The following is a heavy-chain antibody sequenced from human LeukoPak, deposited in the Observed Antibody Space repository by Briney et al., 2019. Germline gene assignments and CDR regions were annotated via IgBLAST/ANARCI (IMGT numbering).Heavy chain of an antibody. Sequence: SETLSLTCTVSGGSISSYYWSWIRQPPGKGLEWSGDIYYSGSTNYNPSLKSRVTISVDTSKNQFSLKLSSVPAADTAVYYCARHPSYSSGWYPIDYWGQGTLVTVSS. CDR3: ARHPSYSSGWYPIDY. CDR2: IYYSGST. CDR1: GGSISSYY. D-gene: IGHD6-19*01. J-gene: IGHJ4*02. V-gene: IGHV4-59*08.